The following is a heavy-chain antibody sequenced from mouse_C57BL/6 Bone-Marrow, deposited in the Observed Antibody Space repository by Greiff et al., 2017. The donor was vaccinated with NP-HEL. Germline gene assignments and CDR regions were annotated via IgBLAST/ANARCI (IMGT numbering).Heavy chain of an antibody. CDR3: ARAGYYGRGYAMDY. Sequence: QVQLQQSGAELARPGASVKLSCKASGYTFTSYGISWVKQRTGQGLEWIGEIYPRSGNTYYNEKFKGKATRTADKSSSTAYMELRSLTSEDSAVYFCARAGYYGRGYAMDYWGQGTSVTVSS. V-gene: IGHV1-81*01. J-gene: IGHJ4*01. CDR2: IYPRSGNT. D-gene: IGHD1-1*01. CDR1: GYTFTSYG.